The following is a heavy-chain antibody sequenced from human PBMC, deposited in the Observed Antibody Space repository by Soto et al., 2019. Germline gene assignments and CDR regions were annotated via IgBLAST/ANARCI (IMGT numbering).Heavy chain of an antibody. CDR2: ISGSGGST. CDR3: AKDQEKSGCPDY. V-gene: IGHV3-23*01. Sequence: HPGGSLRLSCAASGFTFSSYAMSWVRQAPGKGLEWVSAISGSGGSTYYADSVKGRFTISRDNSKNTLYLQMNSLRAEDTAVYYCAKDQEKSGCPDYWGQGTLVTVSS. D-gene: IGHD6-19*01. J-gene: IGHJ4*02. CDR1: GFTFSSYA.